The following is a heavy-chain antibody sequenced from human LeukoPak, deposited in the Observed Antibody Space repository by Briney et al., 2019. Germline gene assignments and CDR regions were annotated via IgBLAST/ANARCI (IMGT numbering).Heavy chain of an antibody. J-gene: IGHJ6*02. CDR1: GFTVSSNY. CDR2: IYSGGYT. V-gene: IGHV3-53*01. Sequence: GGSLRLSCAVSGFTVSSNYMSWVRQAPGKGLEWVSIIYSGGYTFYADSVKGRFTISRDNAKNSLYLQMNGLRAEDTAVYYCAREIPQQLVAMDVWGQGTTVTVSS. D-gene: IGHD6-13*01. CDR3: AREIPQQLVAMDV.